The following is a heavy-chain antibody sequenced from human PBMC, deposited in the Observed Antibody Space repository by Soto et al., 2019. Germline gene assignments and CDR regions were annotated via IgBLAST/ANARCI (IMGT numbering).Heavy chain of an antibody. CDR3: AKNQGRIQVWPWASGAFDN. CDR2: ISYDGSNK. J-gene: IGHJ3*02. V-gene: IGHV3-30*18. D-gene: IGHD5-18*01. Sequence: GGSLRLSCAASGFTFSSYGMHWVRQAPGKGLEWVAVISYDGSNKYYADSVKGRFTISRDNSKNTLYLQMNSLRAEDTAVYYCAKNQGRIQVWPWASGAFDNLGQGXMVTV. CDR1: GFTFSSYG.